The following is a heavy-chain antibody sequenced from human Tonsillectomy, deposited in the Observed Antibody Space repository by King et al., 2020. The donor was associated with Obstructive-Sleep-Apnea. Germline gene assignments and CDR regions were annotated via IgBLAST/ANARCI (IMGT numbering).Heavy chain of an antibody. CDR3: VTLSSGVYT. D-gene: IGHD6-6*01. CDR1: GYTSTTYW. Sequence: QLVQSGAELKKPGESLKISCQDSGYTSTTYWIGWVRQMPGRGLEWMGVVFPRDSQSTYSPPFQGQVTISADKSISTAYLEWSSLKASDTAMYYCVTLSSGVYTWGQGTLVTVSS. J-gene: IGHJ5*02. CDR2: VFPRDSQS. V-gene: IGHV5-51*01.